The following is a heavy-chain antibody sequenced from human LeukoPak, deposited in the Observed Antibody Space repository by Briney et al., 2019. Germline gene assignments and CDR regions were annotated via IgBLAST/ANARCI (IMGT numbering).Heavy chain of an antibody. Sequence: SETLSLTCAVYGGSFSGYHWSWIRQPPGKGLEWIGEINHSGSTNYNPSLKSRVTISVDTSKNQFSLKLSSVTAADTAVYYCARGGVYSSGWYGRHYYYMDVWGKGTTVTVSS. CDR2: INHSGST. CDR3: ARGGVYSSGWYGRHYYYMDV. D-gene: IGHD6-19*01. J-gene: IGHJ6*03. CDR1: GGSFSGYH. V-gene: IGHV4-34*01.